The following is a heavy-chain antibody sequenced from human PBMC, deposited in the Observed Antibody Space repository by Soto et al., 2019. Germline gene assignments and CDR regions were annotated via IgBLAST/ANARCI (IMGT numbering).Heavy chain of an antibody. Sequence: QVQLQESGPGLVKPSETLALTCTVSGGSVNSGSRYWGWIRQPPGKGLEWIGYMYYSGSTSFNPSLKSRLTMSVDTSKNQFSLKLRSVTAADTAVYYCTAEPIGHCDGSSCYPVDSWGQGTLVTVSS. CDR3: TAEPIGHCDGSSCYPVDS. CDR2: MYYSGST. V-gene: IGHV4-61*01. CDR1: GGSVNSGSRY. J-gene: IGHJ4*02. D-gene: IGHD2-15*01.